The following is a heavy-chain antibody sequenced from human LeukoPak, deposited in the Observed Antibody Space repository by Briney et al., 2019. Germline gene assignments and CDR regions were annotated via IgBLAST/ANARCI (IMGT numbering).Heavy chain of an antibody. CDR1: GFTVSSNY. V-gene: IGHV3-53*01. CDR3: ASRYRYCSGWSLDY. D-gene: IGHD6-19*01. CDR2: IYSGGST. Sequence: GGSLRLSCAASGFTVSSNYMSWVRQAPGKGLEWVSVIYSGGSTYYADSVKGRFTISRDNSKNTLYLQMNSLRAEDTAVYYCASRYRYCSGWSLDYWGQGTLVTVSS. J-gene: IGHJ4*02.